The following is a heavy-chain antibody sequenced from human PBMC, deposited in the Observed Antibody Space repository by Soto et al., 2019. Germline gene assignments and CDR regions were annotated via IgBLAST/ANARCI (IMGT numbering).Heavy chain of an antibody. J-gene: IGHJ4*02. D-gene: IGHD6-6*01. V-gene: IGHV3-9*01. CDR1: GFTFDDYA. CDR2: ISWNSGSI. CDR3: AKGAAYSSSSGYFDY. Sequence: VQLVESGGGLVQPGRSLRLSCAASGFTFDDYAMHWVRQAPGKGLEWVSGISWNSGSIGYADSVKGRFTISRDNAKNSLYLQMNSLRAEDTALYYCAKGAAYSSSSGYFDYWGQGTLVTVSS.